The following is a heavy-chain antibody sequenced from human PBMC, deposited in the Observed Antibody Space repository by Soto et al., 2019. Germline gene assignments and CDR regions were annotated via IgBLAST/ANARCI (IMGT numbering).Heavy chain of an antibody. V-gene: IGHV3-7*01. Sequence: GSLILPCSAIGFSRRSDWMAWVRQIPGKGLEFVANIKEDGSVKNYVDSVKGRFSISRDNDKNSLYLQMNSLRAEDTAVYYCGTDRWGGAFDMWGQGTKVTV. CDR1: GFSRRSDW. CDR2: IKEDGSVK. D-gene: IGHD3-10*01. CDR3: GTDRWGGAFDM. J-gene: IGHJ3*02.